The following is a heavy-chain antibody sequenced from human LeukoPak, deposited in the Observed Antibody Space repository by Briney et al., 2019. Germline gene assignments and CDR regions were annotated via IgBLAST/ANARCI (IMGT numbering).Heavy chain of an antibody. D-gene: IGHD6-19*01. J-gene: IGHJ1*01. Sequence: GGCLRLSSVASGFTFSSYAMSWVRQAPAKGVEGVSAISGSGGSTYYADSVKGRFTISRDNFKNTLYLQMNSLRAEDTAVYYCAKGSWAGNLGYFQHWGQGTLVTVSS. CDR2: ISGSGGST. CDR1: GFTFSSYA. CDR3: AKGSWAGNLGYFQH. V-gene: IGHV3-23*01.